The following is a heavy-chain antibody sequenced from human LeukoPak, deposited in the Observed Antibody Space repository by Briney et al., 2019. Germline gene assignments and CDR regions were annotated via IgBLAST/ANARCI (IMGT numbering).Heavy chain of an antibody. CDR1: GFAFSGYS. D-gene: IGHD2-21*01. CDR2: ISYDGHNK. J-gene: IGHJ5*01. CDR3: ATLRIGFDS. Sequence: PGGSLRLSCAASGFAFSGYSMHWVRQAPGKGLEWVAVISYDGHNKDYADSVKGRFTISRDNANNFLFLQMNDLRADDTAVYFCATLRIGFDSWGQGTLVTVAS. V-gene: IGHV3-30*14.